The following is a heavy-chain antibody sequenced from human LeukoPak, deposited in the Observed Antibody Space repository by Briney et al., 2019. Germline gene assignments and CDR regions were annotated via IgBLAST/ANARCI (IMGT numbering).Heavy chain of an antibody. CDR2: IRGKAYGGTT. V-gene: IGHV3-49*04. Sequence: GSLRLSCTASGFTFGDYAMSWVRQAPGKGLEWVSFIRGKAYGGTTEYAASVKGRFTISRDDSKSIAYLQMNSLKTEDTAVYYCTRVSLVAASVFFDYWGQGTPVTVSS. J-gene: IGHJ4*02. CDR3: TRVSLVAASVFFDY. CDR1: GFTFGDYA. D-gene: IGHD2-15*01.